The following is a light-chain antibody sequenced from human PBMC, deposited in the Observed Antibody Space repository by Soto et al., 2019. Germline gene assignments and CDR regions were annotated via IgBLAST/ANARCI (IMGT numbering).Light chain of an antibody. CDR1: QNISNY. V-gene: IGKV3-11*01. J-gene: IGKJ1*01. CDR3: QQRSNWTRT. Sequence: IVWIQSPAALSVSPGERATLSCRASQNISNYLIWYQKKPGQAPRLLIYDVSNRATDIPARFSGSGSGTDFNLTISSLEPEDLAVYYCQQRSNWTRTFGQGTKVDIK. CDR2: DVS.